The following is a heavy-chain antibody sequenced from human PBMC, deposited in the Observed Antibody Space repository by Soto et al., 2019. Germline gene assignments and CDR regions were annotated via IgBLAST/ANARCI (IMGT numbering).Heavy chain of an antibody. CDR2: IIPTFGET. V-gene: IGHV1-69*02. J-gene: IGHJ4*02. Sequence: QVHLVQSAAEVKKPGSSVKVSCKTSGDTFSSYYISWVRQAPGQGLEWLGRIIPTFGETDYAQKFQGRVTITANKSTHTAYLSLHSLTTEDTAMYYCARTVSKVVVRPLEYLSLGTLVTVSS. CDR1: GDTFSSYY. D-gene: IGHD2-15*01. CDR3: ARTVSKVVVRPLEY.